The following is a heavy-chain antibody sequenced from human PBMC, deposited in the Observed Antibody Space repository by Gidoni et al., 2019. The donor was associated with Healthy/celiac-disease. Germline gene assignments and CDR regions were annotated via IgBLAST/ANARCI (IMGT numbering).Heavy chain of an antibody. D-gene: IGHD3-10*01. J-gene: IGHJ6*02. CDR2: IVDDGSNK. CDR3: ARDVNLGGSFGELLFNLYYCYGMDV. V-gene: IGHV3-33*01. Sequence: QVQLVESGGGVVQPGRSLRLSCAASGFTFSSYGLHWVRPAPGKGLEGVSVIVDDGSNKYYADSVKGRLTISRDNSKNTLYLKMNSLRAEDTAVYYCARDVNLGGSFGELLFNLYYCYGMDVWGQGTTVTVSS. CDR1: GFTFSSYG.